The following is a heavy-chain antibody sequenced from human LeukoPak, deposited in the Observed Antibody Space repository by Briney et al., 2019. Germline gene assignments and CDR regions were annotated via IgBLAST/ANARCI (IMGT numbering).Heavy chain of an antibody. V-gene: IGHV4-31*02. CDR3: ARDLTGYDAFDI. Sequence: LRLSCAASGFTFSSYAMHWVRQHPGKGLEWIGYIYYSGNTYYNPSLKSRVTISVDTSKKQFSLKLSSVTAADTAVYYCARDLTGYDAFDIWGQGTMVTVSS. CDR1: GFTFSSYAMH. D-gene: IGHD7-27*01. J-gene: IGHJ3*02. CDR2: IYYSGNT.